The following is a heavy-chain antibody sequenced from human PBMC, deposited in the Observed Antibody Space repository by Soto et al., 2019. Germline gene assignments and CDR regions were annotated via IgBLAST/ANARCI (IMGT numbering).Heavy chain of an antibody. CDR3: ARGPSRVVVVVAATLGYYGMDV. CDR2: ISSSGSTI. J-gene: IGHJ6*02. D-gene: IGHD2-15*01. V-gene: IGHV3-48*03. CDR1: GFTFSSYE. Sequence: GGSLRLSCAASGFTFSSYEMNWVRQAPGKGLEWVPYISSSGSTIYYADSVKGRFTISRDNAKNSLYLQMNSLRAEDTAVYYCARGPSRVVVVVAATLGYYGMDVWGQGTTVTVSS.